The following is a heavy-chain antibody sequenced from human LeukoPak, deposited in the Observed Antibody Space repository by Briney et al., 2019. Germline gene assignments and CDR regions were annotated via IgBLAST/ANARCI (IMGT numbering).Heavy chain of an antibody. J-gene: IGHJ4*02. V-gene: IGHV4-34*01. CDR3: ARRATMIVVVGRHFDY. Sequence: GSLRLSCAASGFTFSSYGMHWVRQAPGKGLEWIGEINHSGSTNYNPSLKSRVTISVDTSKNQFSLKLSSVTAADTAVYYCARRATMIVVVGRHFDYWGQGTLVTVSS. D-gene: IGHD3-22*01. CDR2: INHSGST. CDR1: GFTFSSYG.